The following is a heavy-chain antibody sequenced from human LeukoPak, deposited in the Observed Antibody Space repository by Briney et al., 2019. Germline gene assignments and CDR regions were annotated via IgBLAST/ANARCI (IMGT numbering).Heavy chain of an antibody. J-gene: IGHJ4*02. CDR1: GFTFSDYY. V-gene: IGHV3-11*04. CDR3: ARDLTYYYDSSGYGY. CDR2: ISSSGSTK. D-gene: IGHD3-22*01. Sequence: GGSLRLSCAASGFTFSDYYMSWIRQAPGKGREGVSYISSSGSTKYYADSVKGRFTISRDNAKNSLYLQMNSLRAEDTAVYYCARDLTYYYDSSGYGYWGQGTLVTVSS.